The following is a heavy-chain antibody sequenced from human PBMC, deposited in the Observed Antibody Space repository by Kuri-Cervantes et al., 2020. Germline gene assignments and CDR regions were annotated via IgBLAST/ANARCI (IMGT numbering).Heavy chain of an antibody. CDR2: IYWDDDK. V-gene: IGHV2-5*02. CDR3: ARQIVGRSIDY. Sequence: SGPTLVKPTQTLTLTCTFSGFSLSTSGVGVGWIRQPPGKALEWLALIYWDDDKRYSPSLKSRLTITKDTSKNQVVPTMTNMDPVDTATYYCARQIVGRSIDYWGQGTLVTVSS. J-gene: IGHJ4*02. D-gene: IGHD2/OR15-2a*01. CDR1: GFSLSTSGVG.